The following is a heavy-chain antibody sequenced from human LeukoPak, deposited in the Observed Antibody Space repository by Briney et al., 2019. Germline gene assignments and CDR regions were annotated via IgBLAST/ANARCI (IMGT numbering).Heavy chain of an antibody. CDR3: ARGLPWFDP. Sequence: ASVKVSPKASVYTFTSYDLIWVPQATGQGREWMGWMNPNSGNTGYAQKFQGRVTMTRNTSISTAYMELSSLRSEDTAVYYCARGLPWFDPWGQGTLVTVSS. J-gene: IGHJ5*02. CDR1: VYTFTSYD. CDR2: MNPNSGNT. V-gene: IGHV1-8*01.